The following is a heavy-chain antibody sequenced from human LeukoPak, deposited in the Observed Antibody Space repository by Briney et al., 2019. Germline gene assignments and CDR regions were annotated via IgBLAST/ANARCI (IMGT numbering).Heavy chain of an antibody. V-gene: IGHV4-34*01. Sequence: SETLSLTCAVYGGSLSGYYWSWIRQPPGKGVEWIGEINHSGSTNYNPSLESRVTISGDTSKNQFSLKLSSVTAADTAVYYCARGSGSSCYDWGQGTLVTVSS. J-gene: IGHJ4*02. CDR1: GGSLSGYY. CDR3: ARGSGSSCYD. CDR2: INHSGST. D-gene: IGHD3-10*01.